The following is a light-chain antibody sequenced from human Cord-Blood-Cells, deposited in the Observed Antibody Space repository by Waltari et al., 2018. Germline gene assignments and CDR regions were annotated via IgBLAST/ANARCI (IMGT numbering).Light chain of an antibody. CDR2: DAS. V-gene: IGKV1-5*01. Sequence: DIQMTQSPSTLSASVGDRVNLTCRASQSISSWLAWYQQKPRKAPKLLTYDASSLESGVPSRFSGSGSETEFTLTISSLQPDDFATYYCQQYNSYSWTFGQGTKVEIK. J-gene: IGKJ1*01. CDR3: QQYNSYSWT. CDR1: QSISSW.